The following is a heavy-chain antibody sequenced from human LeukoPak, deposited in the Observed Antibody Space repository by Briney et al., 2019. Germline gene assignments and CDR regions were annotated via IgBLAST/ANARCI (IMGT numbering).Heavy chain of an antibody. J-gene: IGHJ4*02. CDR2: INHSGST. V-gene: IGHV4-34*01. CDR1: GGSFSGYY. CDR3: ARRGYYDYVWGSYRPGSFDY. Sequence: PSETLSLTCAVYGGSFSGYYWSWIRQPPGKGLEWIGEINHSGSTNYNPSLKSRVTISVDKSKNQFSLKLSSVTAADTAVYYCARRGYYDYVWGSYRPGSFDYWGQGTLVTVSS. D-gene: IGHD3-16*02.